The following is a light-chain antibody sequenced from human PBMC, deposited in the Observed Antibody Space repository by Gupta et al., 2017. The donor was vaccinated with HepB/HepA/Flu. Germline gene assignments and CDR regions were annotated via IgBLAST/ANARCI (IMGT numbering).Light chain of an antibody. J-gene: IGLJ2*01. CDR2: DVS. CDR1: SSDVGGYNY. V-gene: IGLV2-14*01. CDR3: SSYTTSSSVV. Sequence: QSALTQPASVSGSPGQSITISCTGTSSDVGGYNYVSWYQQHPGKAPKLMIFDVSKRPSGVSSRFTGSQSGNTASLTISGLQAEDEADYYCSSYTTSSSVVFGGGTRLTVL.